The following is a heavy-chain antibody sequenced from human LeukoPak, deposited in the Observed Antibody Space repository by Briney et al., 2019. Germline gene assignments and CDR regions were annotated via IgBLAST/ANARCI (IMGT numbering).Heavy chain of an antibody. V-gene: IGHV3-21*01. CDR1: GFTFSSYS. Sequence: TGGSLRLSCAASGFTFSSYSMDWVRQAPGKGLEWVSSISSSSSYIYYADSVKGRFTISRDNAKNSLYLQMNSLRAEDTAVYYCARLPSYDSSVSVDYWGQGTLVTVSS. CDR2: ISSSSSYI. D-gene: IGHD3-22*01. CDR3: ARLPSYDSSVSVDY. J-gene: IGHJ4*02.